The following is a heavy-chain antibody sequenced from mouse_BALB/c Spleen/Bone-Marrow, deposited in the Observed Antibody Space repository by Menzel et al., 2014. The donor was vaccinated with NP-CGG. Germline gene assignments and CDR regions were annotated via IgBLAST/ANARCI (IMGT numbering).Heavy chain of an antibody. D-gene: IGHD2-3*01. Sequence: EVQLVESGGGLVQPGGSRKLSCAASGFTFSSFGIHWFRQAPERGLQWFAYISSGTSTIYYEDTVKGRFTISRDNPKNTLFLQMTSLMSEDTAMYYCARDDGYYIRNAMDYWGQGTSVTVSS. CDR3: ARDDGYYIRNAMDY. CDR1: GFTFSSFG. V-gene: IGHV5-17*02. J-gene: IGHJ4*01. CDR2: ISSGTSTI.